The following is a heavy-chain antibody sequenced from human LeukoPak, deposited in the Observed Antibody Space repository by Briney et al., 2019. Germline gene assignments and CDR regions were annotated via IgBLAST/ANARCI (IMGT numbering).Heavy chain of an antibody. CDR1: GFTFSDYY. V-gene: IGHV3-11*06. CDR3: ASHPRFDDILTGWSGYYYYYYGMDV. J-gene: IGHJ6*04. CDR2: ISSSSSYT. Sequence: GGSLRLSCAASGFTFSDYYMSWIRQAPGKGLEWVSYISSSSSYTNYADSVKGRFTISRDNAKNSLYLQMNSLRAEDTAVYYCASHPRFDDILTGWSGYYYYYYGMDVWGKGTTVTVSS. D-gene: IGHD3-9*01.